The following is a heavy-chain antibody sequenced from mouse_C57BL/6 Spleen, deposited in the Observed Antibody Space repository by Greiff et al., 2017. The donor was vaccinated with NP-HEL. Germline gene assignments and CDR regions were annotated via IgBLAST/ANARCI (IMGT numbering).Heavy chain of an antibody. D-gene: IGHD1-1*01. CDR2: ILPGSGST. Sequence: QVQLQQSGAELMKPGASVKLSCKATGYTFTGYWIEWVKQRPGHGLEWIGEILPGSGSTNYNVKFKGKATFTADTSSNTAYMQLSSLTTEDSAIYYCARQATTGGWYFDVWGTGTTVTVSS. V-gene: IGHV1-9*01. CDR3: ARQATTGGWYFDV. CDR1: GYTFTGYW. J-gene: IGHJ1*03.